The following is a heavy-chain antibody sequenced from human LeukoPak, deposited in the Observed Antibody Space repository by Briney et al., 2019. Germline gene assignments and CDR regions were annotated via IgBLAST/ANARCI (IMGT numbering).Heavy chain of an antibody. Sequence: GASVKVSCKASGYTFTSYGISWVRQAPGQGVEWMGWISAYNGNTNYAQKLQGRVTMTTDTSTSTAYMELRSLRSDDTAVYYCARDDDRGFGELFFGGFDYWGQGTLVTVSS. CDR3: ARDDDRGFGELFFGGFDY. D-gene: IGHD3-10*01. CDR1: GYTFTSYG. J-gene: IGHJ4*02. CDR2: ISAYNGNT. V-gene: IGHV1-18*01.